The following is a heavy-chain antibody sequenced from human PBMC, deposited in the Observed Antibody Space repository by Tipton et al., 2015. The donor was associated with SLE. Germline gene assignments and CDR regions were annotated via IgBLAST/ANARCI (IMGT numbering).Heavy chain of an antibody. D-gene: IGHD3-3*01. Sequence: SLRLSCAASGFTFPNYAMHWVRQAPGKGLEWVAVISFDGSNKYYADSVKGRFTISRDNSKNTLYLQISSLRAEDTAVYYCARDYLEWLFNHIQQWGQGTLVTVFS. CDR3: ARDYLEWLFNHIQQ. CDR1: GFTFPNYA. J-gene: IGHJ1*01. V-gene: IGHV3-30*04. CDR2: ISFDGSNK.